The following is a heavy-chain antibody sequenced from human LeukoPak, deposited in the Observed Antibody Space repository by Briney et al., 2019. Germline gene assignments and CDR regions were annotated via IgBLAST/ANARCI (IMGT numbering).Heavy chain of an antibody. J-gene: IGHJ5*02. CDR3: ARGGTVVVPAQGGFDP. CDR1: GYTFTSYD. V-gene: IGHV1-18*04. Sequence: GASVKVSCKASGYTFTSYDISWVRQAPGQGLEWMGWISAYNGNTNYAQKLQGRVTMTTDTSTSTAYMEPRSLRSDDTAVYYCARGGTVVVPAQGGFDPWGQGTLVTVSS. CDR2: ISAYNGNT. D-gene: IGHD2-2*01.